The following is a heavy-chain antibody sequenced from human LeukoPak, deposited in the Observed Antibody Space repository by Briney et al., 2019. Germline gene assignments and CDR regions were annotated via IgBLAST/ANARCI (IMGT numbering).Heavy chain of an antibody. CDR2: IYSGGST. J-gene: IGHJ4*02. V-gene: IGHV3-53*01. Sequence: GGSLRLSCAASGFTVSSNYMSWVRQAPGKGLEWVSVIYSGGSTYYADSMKGRFTISRDNSKNTLYLQMNSLRAEDTAVYYCARGSSRDGYNYDFDYWGQGTLVTVSS. CDR1: GFTVSSNY. D-gene: IGHD5-24*01. CDR3: ARGSSRDGYNYDFDY.